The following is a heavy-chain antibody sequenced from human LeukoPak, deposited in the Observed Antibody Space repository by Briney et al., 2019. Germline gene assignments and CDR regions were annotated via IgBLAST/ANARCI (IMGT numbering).Heavy chain of an antibody. V-gene: IGHV1-2*02. J-gene: IGHJ3*02. Sequence: ASVKVSCKASGGTFSSYAISWVRQAPGQGLEWMGWMSANSGATNYAQKIQGRVTLTRDMSISTAYMELSRLTSDDTAVYYCATSTKYRSSWGAFDIWGQGTMVTVSS. D-gene: IGHD2-2*01. CDR1: GGTFSSYA. CDR3: ATSTKYRSSWGAFDI. CDR2: MSANSGAT.